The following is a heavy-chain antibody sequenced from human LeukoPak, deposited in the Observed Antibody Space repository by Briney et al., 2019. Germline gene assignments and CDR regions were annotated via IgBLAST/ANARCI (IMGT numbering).Heavy chain of an antibody. CDR3: ARVGSYTVPD. J-gene: IGHJ4*02. D-gene: IGHD3-10*01. CDR2: IYTSGST. CDR1: GGSISSGSYY. V-gene: IGHV4-61*02. Sequence: SETLSLTCTVSGGSISSGSYYWSWIRQPAGKGLEWIGRIYTSGSTNYNPSLKSRVTISVDTSKNQFSLKLSSVTAADTAVYYCARVGSYTVPDWGQGTLVTVSS.